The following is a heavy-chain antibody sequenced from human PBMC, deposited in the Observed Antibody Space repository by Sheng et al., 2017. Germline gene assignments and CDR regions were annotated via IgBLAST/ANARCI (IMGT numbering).Heavy chain of an antibody. CDR2: INPNSGGK. J-gene: IGHJ4*02. D-gene: IGHD1-1*01. CDR3: ARQEDKWNDAFDY. V-gene: IGHV1-2*02. Sequence: QVQVVQSGAEVKKPGASVKVSCKASGYTFIDYYIHWVRQAPGQGLEWLGWINPNSGGKNYAEKFQGRVTMTRDTSITTTYMELSRLTSDDTAIYYCARQEDKWNDAFDYWGQGTLVTVSS. CDR1: GYTFIDYY.